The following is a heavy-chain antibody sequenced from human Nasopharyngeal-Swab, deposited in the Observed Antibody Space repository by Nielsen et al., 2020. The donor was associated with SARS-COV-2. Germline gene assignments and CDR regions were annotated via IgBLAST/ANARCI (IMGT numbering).Heavy chain of an antibody. J-gene: IGHJ3*02. V-gene: IGHV3-13*01. D-gene: IGHD1-14*01. CDR1: GFTFSSYD. Sequence: GESLKISCAASGFTFSSYDMHWVRQATGKGLEWVSSIGNAGDTYYPGSVKSRFTISRENAQNSLFFHMNSLRAGDTAVYYCARGGQANRAEGAGAFDMWGQGTMVTVSS. CDR3: ARGGQANRAEGAGAFDM. CDR2: IGNAGDT.